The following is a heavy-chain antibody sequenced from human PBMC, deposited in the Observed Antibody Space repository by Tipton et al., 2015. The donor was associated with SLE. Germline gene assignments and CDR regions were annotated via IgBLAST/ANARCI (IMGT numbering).Heavy chain of an antibody. V-gene: IGHV4-34*01. CDR3: ARVKYLAFYYYMDV. CDR1: GGSLNDHY. D-gene: IGHD2/OR15-2a*01. Sequence: TLSLTCTVSGGSLNDHYWTWIRQPPGQGLEWIGEIDESGNTNYNPSLKSRVTLPVDTSKKKFSLELTSVTAADTAVFFCARVKYLAFYYYMDVWGKGTTVTVSS. J-gene: IGHJ6*03. CDR2: IDESGNT.